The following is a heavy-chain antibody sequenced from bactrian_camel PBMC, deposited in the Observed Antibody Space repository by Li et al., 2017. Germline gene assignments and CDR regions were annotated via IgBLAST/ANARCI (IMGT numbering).Heavy chain of an antibody. D-gene: IGHD3*01. CDR1: EFTFSSSI. Sequence: VQLVESGGGLVQPGGSLRLSCEASEFTFSSSIMAWVRQAPGKGLDWVSTINSGGTTTFYADSVKGRFTISRDNAKNTLYLQMNSLQPQDTAVYYCVGAIWVSADALSQGTQVTVS. J-gene: IGHJ4*01. CDR2: INSGGTTT. V-gene: IGHV3S40*01.